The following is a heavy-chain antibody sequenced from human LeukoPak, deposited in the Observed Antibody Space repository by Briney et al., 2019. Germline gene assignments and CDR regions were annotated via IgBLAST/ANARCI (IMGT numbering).Heavy chain of an antibody. J-gene: IGHJ4*02. Sequence: GGSLRLSCAASGFTFSSYEMNWVRQAPGKGPEWVSYIKESSNTIYYADSVKGRFTISRDNAKNSVYLQMNSLRAEDTAVYYCARKGSSGWYMGYFDYWGQGTLVTVSS. CDR3: ARKGSSGWYMGYFDY. D-gene: IGHD6-19*01. V-gene: IGHV3-48*03. CDR2: IKESSNTI. CDR1: GFTFSSYE.